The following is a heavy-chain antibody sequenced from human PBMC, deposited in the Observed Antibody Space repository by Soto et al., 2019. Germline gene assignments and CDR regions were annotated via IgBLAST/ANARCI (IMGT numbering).Heavy chain of an antibody. V-gene: IGHV4-39*01. CDR3: ARAFYISFPRYSSYGMDV. D-gene: IGHD3-3*02. CDR1: GGSISSSSYY. CDR2: IYYSGST. J-gene: IGHJ6*02. Sequence: PSETLSLTCTVSGGSISSSSYYWGWIRQPPGKRLEWIGSIYYSGSTYYNPSLKSRVTISVDTSKNQFSLKLSSVTAADTAVYYCARAFYISFPRYSSYGMDVWGPGTTVSVSS.